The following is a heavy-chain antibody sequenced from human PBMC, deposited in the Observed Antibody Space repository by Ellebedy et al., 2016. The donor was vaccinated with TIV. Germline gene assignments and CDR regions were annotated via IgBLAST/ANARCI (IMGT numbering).Heavy chain of an antibody. V-gene: IGHV1-18*01. J-gene: IGHJ4*02. CDR1: GYTFINYG. Sequence: ASVKVSCKASGYTFINYGITWVRQPPGRGVEFMGWISGFNGKRKVAEKIQGRVNMTTDTPTGSVYLEVRSLTSDDTATYYCARDNGLFPSLCDYWGQGALITVSS. CDR2: ISGFNGKR. D-gene: IGHD3-10*01. CDR3: ARDNGLFPSLCDY.